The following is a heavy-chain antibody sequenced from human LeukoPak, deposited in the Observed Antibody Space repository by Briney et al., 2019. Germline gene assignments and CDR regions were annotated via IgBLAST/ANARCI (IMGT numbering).Heavy chain of an antibody. J-gene: IGHJ6*03. CDR2: INDSGTI. V-gene: IGHV4-34*01. CDR1: GVSFSNYY. D-gene: IGHD1-7*01. CDR3: ARRWNYGRNYYIDV. Sequence: SETLSLTCAVYGVSFSNYYWSWLRQSPGKGLEWIGEINDSGTINYNPSLMSRVTISVDKSKNQFSLKLSSATAADTAVYYCARRWNYGRNYYIDVWGKGATVSVSS.